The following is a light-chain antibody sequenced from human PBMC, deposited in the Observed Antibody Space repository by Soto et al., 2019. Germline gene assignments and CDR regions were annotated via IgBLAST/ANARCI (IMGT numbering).Light chain of an antibody. V-gene: IGKV3-20*01. J-gene: IGKJ5*01. CDR2: CAS. Sequence: DSVLTQSPGTLSLSPWERATLSCRASQSVSSSYFAWYHQKPGQALRLLIDCASSRATGIPDGFSGSGSGTDFALTISRLEPEYFAVYDCQQYGSSPVACGQGTLLVIK. CDR3: QQYGSSPVA. CDR1: QSVSSSY.